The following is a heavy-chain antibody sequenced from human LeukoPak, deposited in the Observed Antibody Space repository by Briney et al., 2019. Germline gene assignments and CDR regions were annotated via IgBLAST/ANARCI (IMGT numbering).Heavy chain of an antibody. Sequence: PGGSLRLSCAASGFTFSSYSMNWVRQAPGKGLEWVSYISSSSSTIYYADSVKGRFTISRDNAKNSLYLQMNSLRAEDTAVYYCARGAYYYEDWGQGTLVTVPS. CDR1: GFTFSSYS. J-gene: IGHJ4*02. V-gene: IGHV3-48*01. D-gene: IGHD3-22*01. CDR3: ARGAYYYED. CDR2: ISSSSSTI.